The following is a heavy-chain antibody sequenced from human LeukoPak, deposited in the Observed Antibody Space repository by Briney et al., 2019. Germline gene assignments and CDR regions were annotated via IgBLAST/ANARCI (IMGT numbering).Heavy chain of an antibody. J-gene: IGHJ4*02. Sequence: GRSLRLSCAASGFTFSSCGMHWVRQAPAKGLEWVGVVWYYGSNKYYADSVKGRFTISRDNPKSTLYLEMISLRAEDTAVYYCARELYGSCNCCSCYVDHFDRWGQGAMVTVSS. V-gene: IGHV3-33*01. CDR1: GFTFSSCG. CDR2: VWYYGSNK. D-gene: IGHD2-15*01. CDR3: ARELYGSCNCCSCYVDHFDR.